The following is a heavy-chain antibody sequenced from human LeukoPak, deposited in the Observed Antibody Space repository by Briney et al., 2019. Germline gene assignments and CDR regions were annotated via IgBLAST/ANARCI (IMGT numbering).Heavy chain of an antibody. CDR1: GYTLTELS. J-gene: IGHJ4*02. CDR3: ATAIPDYDFWSGCV. Sequence: GASVKVSCKVSGYTLTELSMHWVRQAPGKGLEWMGGFDPEDGETIYAQKFQGRVTMTEDTSTDTAYMGLSSLRSEDTAVYYCATAIPDYDFWSGCVWGQGTLVTVSS. D-gene: IGHD3-3*01. CDR2: FDPEDGET. V-gene: IGHV1-24*01.